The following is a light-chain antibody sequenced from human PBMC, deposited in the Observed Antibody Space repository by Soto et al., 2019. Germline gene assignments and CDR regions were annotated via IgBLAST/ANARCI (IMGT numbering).Light chain of an antibody. CDR2: GNS. J-gene: IGLJ2*01. CDR3: QCYDSSRSAYVV. CDR1: SSNIGAGYD. V-gene: IGLV1-40*01. Sequence: QSVLTQPPSVSGAPGQRVTISCTGSSSNIGAGYDVHWYQQLPGTAPKLLIYGNSNRPSGVPDRFSGSKSGTSASLAITGLQVEDEADYYCQCYDSSRSAYVVFGGGTKLTVL.